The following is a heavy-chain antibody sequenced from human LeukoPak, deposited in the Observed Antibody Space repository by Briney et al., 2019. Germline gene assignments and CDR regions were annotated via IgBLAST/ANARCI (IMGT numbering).Heavy chain of an antibody. J-gene: IGHJ5*02. CDR2: IYSSGST. V-gene: IGHV4-59*10. Sequence: PSETLSLTCAVYGGSFSGYYWSWIRQPAGKGLEWIGRIYSSGSTNYNPSLKSRVTMSVDTSKNQFSLKLSSVTAADTAVYYCARGVDTAMVSGGYNWFDPWGQGTLVTVSS. CDR3: ARGVDTAMVSGGYNWFDP. CDR1: GGSFSGYY. D-gene: IGHD5-18*01.